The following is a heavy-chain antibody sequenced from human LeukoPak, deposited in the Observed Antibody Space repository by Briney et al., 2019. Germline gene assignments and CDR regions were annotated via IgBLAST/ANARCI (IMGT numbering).Heavy chain of an antibody. CDR3: TKGGVVLTILDY. J-gene: IGHJ4*02. D-gene: IGHD3-9*01. CDR2: ISYDGSNK. Sequence: GGSLRLSCAASGFTFSSYGLHWVRQAPGKGLEWVAVISYDGSNKYYADSVKGRFTISRDNSKNTLYLQVNSLRAGDTAVYYCTKGGVVLTILDYWGQATLVTVSS. V-gene: IGHV3-30*18. CDR1: GFTFSSYG.